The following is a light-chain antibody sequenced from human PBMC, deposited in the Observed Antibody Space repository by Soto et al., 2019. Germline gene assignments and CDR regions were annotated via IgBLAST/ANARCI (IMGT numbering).Light chain of an antibody. J-gene: IGLJ1*01. Sequence: QSVLTXPRSGSGSPGQSVAISCTGTTSDGGGYDYVSWHQQHPGKAPELIIFDVSKRPSGVPDRFSGSKSGNTASLTISGLQAEDEADYFCCSYAGDFYVFGSGTKVTVL. CDR2: DVS. CDR1: TSDGGGYDY. V-gene: IGLV2-11*01. CDR3: CSYAGDFYV.